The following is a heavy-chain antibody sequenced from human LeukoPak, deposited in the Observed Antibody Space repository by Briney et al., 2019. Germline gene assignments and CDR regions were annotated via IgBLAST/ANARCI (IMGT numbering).Heavy chain of an antibody. J-gene: IGHJ6*02. V-gene: IGHV3-11*01. Sequence: GGSLRLSCAASGFTFSDYYMSWIRQAPGKGLEWVSYISSSGSTIYYADSVKGRFTISRDNAKNSLYLQMNSLRAEDTAVYYCARPLYCSGGSCYRRYYYYYYGMDVWGQGPRSPSP. CDR2: ISSSGSTI. CDR1: GFTFSDYY. D-gene: IGHD2-15*01. CDR3: ARPLYCSGGSCYRRYYYYYYGMDV.